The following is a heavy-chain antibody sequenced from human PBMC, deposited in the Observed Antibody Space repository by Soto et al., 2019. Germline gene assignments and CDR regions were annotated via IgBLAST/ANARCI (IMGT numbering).Heavy chain of an antibody. CDR3: ARQGQIVVVPAAMVFDWFDP. CDR2: IYPGDSDT. Sequence: GESLKISCKGSGYSFTSYWIGWVRQMPGKGLEWMGIIYPGDSDTRYSPSFQGQVTISADKSISTAYLQWSSLKASDTAMYYCARQGQIVVVPAAMVFDWFDPWGQGTLVTVSS. J-gene: IGHJ5*02. CDR1: GYSFTSYW. D-gene: IGHD2-2*01. V-gene: IGHV5-51*01.